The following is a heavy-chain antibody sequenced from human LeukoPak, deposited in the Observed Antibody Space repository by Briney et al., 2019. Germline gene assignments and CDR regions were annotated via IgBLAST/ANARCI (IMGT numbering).Heavy chain of an antibody. CDR1: GYSFTSYG. J-gene: IGHJ4*02. V-gene: IGHV1-18*01. Sequence: ASVKVSCKTSGYSFTSYGISWVRQAPGQGLEWMGWISAYNGNTNYAQKVQGRDTMTTDTSTSTAYMELSRLRSDDTAVYYCARGEGYYDILTGYYPFWGQGTLVTVSS. CDR2: ISAYNGNT. D-gene: IGHD3-9*01. CDR3: ARGEGYYDILTGYYPF.